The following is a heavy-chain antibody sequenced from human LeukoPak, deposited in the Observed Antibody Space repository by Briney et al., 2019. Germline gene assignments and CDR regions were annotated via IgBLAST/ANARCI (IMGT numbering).Heavy chain of an antibody. D-gene: IGHD6-13*01. J-gene: IGHJ4*02. CDR2: IETKTASETT. V-gene: IGHV3-15*04. CDR1: GFIFNNAW. CDR3: TTHRGYSSSPTFDY. Sequence: GGSLILSCATYGFIFNNAWLSWVRQAPGKGLEWVGRIETKTASETTAYATPVKGRFTISRDDSKNTLYLQMNSLKTEDTAVYYCTTHRGYSSSPTFDYWGQGTLVTVSS.